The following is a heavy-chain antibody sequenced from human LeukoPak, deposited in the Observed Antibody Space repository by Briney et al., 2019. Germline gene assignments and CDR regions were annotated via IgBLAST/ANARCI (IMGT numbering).Heavy chain of an antibody. CDR2: IYYSGST. CDR1: GGSIGSSSYY. Sequence: PSETLSLTCTVSGGSIGSSSYYWGWIRQPPGKGLEWIGNIYYSGSTYYNSSLKSRVTISVDTSKNQFSLKLSSVTAADTAVYYCARDPYCGGDCYSDWGQGTLVTVSS. D-gene: IGHD2-21*02. CDR3: ARDPYCGGDCYSD. V-gene: IGHV4-39*07. J-gene: IGHJ4*02.